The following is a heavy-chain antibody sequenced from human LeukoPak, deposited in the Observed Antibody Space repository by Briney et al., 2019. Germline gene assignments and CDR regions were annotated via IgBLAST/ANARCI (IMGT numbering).Heavy chain of an antibody. CDR2: ISGSGGST. CDR3: AKGGLRGRWFDP. CDR1: GFTFSSYA. Sequence: PGRSLRLSCAASGFTFSSYAMHWVRQAPGKGLEWVSAISGSGGSTYYADSVKGRFTISRDNSKDTLYLQMNSLRAEDTAVYYCAKGGLRGRWFDPWGQGTLVTVSS. J-gene: IGHJ5*02. V-gene: IGHV3-23*01. D-gene: IGHD3-3*01.